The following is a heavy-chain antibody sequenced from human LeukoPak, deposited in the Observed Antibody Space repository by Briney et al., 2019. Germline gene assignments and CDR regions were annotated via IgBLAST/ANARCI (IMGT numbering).Heavy chain of an antibody. Sequence: PSETLSLTCTVSGYSISSGYYWGWIRQPPGKGLEWIGSIYHSGSTYYNPSLKSRVTISVDTSKNQFSLKLSSVTAADTAVYYCARGRGYCTNGVCYNGRRGYFDYWGQGTLVTVAS. CDR3: ARGRGYCTNGVCYNGRRGYFDY. CDR2: IYHSGST. J-gene: IGHJ4*02. V-gene: IGHV4-38-2*02. D-gene: IGHD2-8*01. CDR1: GYSISSGYY.